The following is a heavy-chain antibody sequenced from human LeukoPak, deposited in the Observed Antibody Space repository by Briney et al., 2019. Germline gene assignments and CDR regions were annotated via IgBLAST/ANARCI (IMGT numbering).Heavy chain of an antibody. V-gene: IGHV3-30*18. J-gene: IGHJ5*02. CDR3: AKDRIQEGLDP. CDR1: GFTFSSYG. CDR2: ISYDGSNK. Sequence: GGSLRLSCAASGFTFSSYGMHWVRQAPGKGLEWVAVISYDGSNKYYADSVKGRFTISRDNSKNTLYLQMNSLRAEDTAAYYCAKDRIQEGLDPWGQGTLVTVSS.